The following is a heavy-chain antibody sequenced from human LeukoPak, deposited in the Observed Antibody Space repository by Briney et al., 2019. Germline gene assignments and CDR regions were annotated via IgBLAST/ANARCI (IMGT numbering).Heavy chain of an antibody. CDR3: AGASGFTETTWDFGV. V-gene: IGHV4-4*07. CDR2: VDTSGRA. J-gene: IGHJ4*02. D-gene: IGHD4-17*01. Sequence: SETLSLACDVSGASLRSYYWSWIRQAPGKRLEWIGRVDTSGRANYNPSLRTRASISVDTSKNQFSLTVTSVTAADTAVYFCAGASGFTETTWDFGVWGQGALVIVSS. CDR1: GASLRSYY.